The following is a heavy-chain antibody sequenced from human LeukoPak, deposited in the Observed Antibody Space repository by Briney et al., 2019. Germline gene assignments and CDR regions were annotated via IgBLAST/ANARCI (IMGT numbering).Heavy chain of an antibody. Sequence: SETLSLTCAVYGGSFSGYYWSWIRQPPGKGLEWIGEINHSGSTNYNPSLKSRVTISVDTSKNQFSLKLSSVTAADTAVYYCAISGSFLFDYWGQGTLVTVSS. V-gene: IGHV4-34*01. J-gene: IGHJ4*02. CDR1: GGSFSGYY. D-gene: IGHD1-26*01. CDR3: AISGSFLFDY. CDR2: INHSGST.